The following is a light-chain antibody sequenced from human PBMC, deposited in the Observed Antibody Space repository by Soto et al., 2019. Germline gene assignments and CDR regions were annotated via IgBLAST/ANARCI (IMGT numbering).Light chain of an antibody. J-gene: IGKJ1*01. CDR1: QTVSSNY. CDR2: AAS. CDR3: QLYGTSPKP. Sequence: EVGLTQSPGTLSLSPGETATLSCRASQTVSSNYLAWSHQKPGQAPRLLISAASTRATGIPDRFSGSGSGTDFTLSISRLEPEDFAVYYCQLYGTSPKPFGQGTKVDI. V-gene: IGKV3-20*01.